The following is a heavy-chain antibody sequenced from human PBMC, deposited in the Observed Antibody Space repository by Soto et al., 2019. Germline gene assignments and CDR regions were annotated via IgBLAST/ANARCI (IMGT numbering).Heavy chain of an antibody. V-gene: IGHV3-23*01. CDR1: GFTFSSYA. CDR2: ITESGGST. J-gene: IGHJ4*02. D-gene: IGHD6-6*01. Sequence: PGVSLRLSCVASGFTFSSYAMSWVRQAPGKGLEWVSAITESGGSTYYADSVKGRFTMSRDNSKNTLYLQMASLRAEDTAVYYCAKKYSSSSRSFDYWGQGSLVTVSS. CDR3: AKKYSSSSRSFDY.